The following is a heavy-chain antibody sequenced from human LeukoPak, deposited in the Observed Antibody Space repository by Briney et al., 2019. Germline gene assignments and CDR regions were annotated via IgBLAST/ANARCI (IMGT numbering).Heavy chain of an antibody. V-gene: IGHV3-64*02. CDR3: ASRTDCTSTNCPSAFGL. Sequence: GGSLRLSCAASGFTFSRYVMHWVRQAPGKGLEYVSAISHNGLSTYYVDSVKGRFTISRDNSKNMLYLHMGSLRVEDLAVYYCASRTDCTSTNCPSAFGLWGQGTMVIVSS. CDR1: GFTFSRYV. CDR2: ISHNGLST. D-gene: IGHD2-2*01. J-gene: IGHJ3*01.